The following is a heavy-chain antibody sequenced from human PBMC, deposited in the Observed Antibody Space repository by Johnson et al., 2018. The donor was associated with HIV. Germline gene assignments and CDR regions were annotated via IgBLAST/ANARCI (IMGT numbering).Heavy chain of an antibody. Sequence: EKLVESGGGVVQPGRSLRLSCAASGFIFSNYDMHWVRQPTGKGLEWVSGIGTAGDTYYAVSVKGRLTISRANSKNMLFLQMSCLKAEDTAVDYCAKDLDGHDVFDIWGQWTAVTVSS. CDR3: AKDLDGHDVFDI. D-gene: IGHD3/OR15-3a*01. CDR2: IGTAGDT. CDR1: GFIFSNYD. V-gene: IGHV3-13*01. J-gene: IGHJ3*02.